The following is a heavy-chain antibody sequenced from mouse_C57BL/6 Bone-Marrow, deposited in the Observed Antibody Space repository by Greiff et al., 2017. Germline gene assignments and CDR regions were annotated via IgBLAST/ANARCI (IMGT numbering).Heavy chain of an antibody. Sequence: VQLLESGPELVKPGASVKISCKASGYAFTSSWMNWVKQRPGKGLEWIGRIYPGDGDTNYNGKFKGKATLTADTSSSTAYMQLSSLTCENSAVYVCARSVPLGTVVATGDYGGRGTALTVSA. CDR2: IYPGDGDT. CDR1: GYAFTSSW. J-gene: IGHJ2*01. D-gene: IGHD1-1*01. CDR3: ARSVPLGTVVATGDY. V-gene: IGHV1-82*01.